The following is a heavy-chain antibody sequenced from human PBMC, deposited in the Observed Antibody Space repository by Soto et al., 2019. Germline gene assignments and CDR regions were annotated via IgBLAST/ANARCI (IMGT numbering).Heavy chain of an antibody. J-gene: IGHJ4*02. CDR1: GFTFSSYG. CDR3: ARDRNYAPFDY. D-gene: IGHD4-4*01. Sequence: QVQLVESGGGVVQPGRSLRLSCAASGFTFSSYGMHWVRQAPGKGLEWVAVIWYDGSNKYYADSVKGRFTISRDNSKNTLYLQMNSLRDEDTAVYYCARDRNYAPFDYWGQGTLVTVS. V-gene: IGHV3-33*01. CDR2: IWYDGSNK.